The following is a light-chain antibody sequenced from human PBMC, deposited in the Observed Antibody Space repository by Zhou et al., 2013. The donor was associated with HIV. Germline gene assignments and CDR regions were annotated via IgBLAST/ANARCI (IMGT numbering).Light chain of an antibody. Sequence: DIQLTQSPSSLSASLGDRVTISCRSSQSISRALHWFQHKTGKAPKLLIHSASTLDSGVPSRFSGNGSGTDFTLTISSLVLEDSATYYCQQSFRTPPPTFGGGTKVEIK. CDR2: SAS. CDR1: QSISRA. V-gene: IGKV1-39*01. J-gene: IGKJ4*01. CDR3: QQSFRTPPPT.